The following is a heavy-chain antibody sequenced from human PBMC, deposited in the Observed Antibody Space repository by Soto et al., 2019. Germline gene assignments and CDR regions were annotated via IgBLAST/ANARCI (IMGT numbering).Heavy chain of an antibody. CDR3: ARRQGIAAAGTFFWFDP. V-gene: IGHV4-39*01. Sequence: LSLTCTVSGGSISSSSYYWGWIRQPPGKGLEWIGSIYYSGSTYYNPSLKSRVTISVDTSKNQFSLKLSSVTAADTAVYYCARRQGIAAAGTFFWFDPWGQGTLVTVSS. D-gene: IGHD6-13*01. J-gene: IGHJ5*02. CDR2: IYYSGST. CDR1: GGSISSSSYY.